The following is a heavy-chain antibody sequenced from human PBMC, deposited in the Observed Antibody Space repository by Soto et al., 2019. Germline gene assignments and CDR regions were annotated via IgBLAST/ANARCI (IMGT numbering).Heavy chain of an antibody. D-gene: IGHD2-15*01. V-gene: IGHV4-59*08. CDR2: IRDSGDT. J-gene: IGHJ6*02. CDR1: GGSISSHN. Sequence: SETLSLTCIVSGGSISSHNWGWIRLPPGKGLEWIGYIRDSGDTSYNPSLNSRVTMSLDTSKKEFSLKLTSVTAADTAVYYCARHKDCSGGSCNAVGYYYGLDVWGQGTTVTVSS. CDR3: ARHKDCSGGSCNAVGYYYGLDV.